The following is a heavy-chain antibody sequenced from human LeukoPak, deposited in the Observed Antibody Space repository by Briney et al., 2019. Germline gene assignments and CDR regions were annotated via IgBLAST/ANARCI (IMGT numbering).Heavy chain of an antibody. CDR2: ISGSGGST. V-gene: IGHV3-23*01. Sequence: GGSLRLSCAASGFTFSSYAMSWVRQAPGKGLEWVSAISGSGGSTYYADSVKGRFTISRDNSKNTLYLQMNSLRAEDTAVYCCAKALAYCGGDCYSFGGFFDYWGQGTLVTVSS. J-gene: IGHJ4*02. CDR3: AKALAYCGGDCYSFGGFFDY. D-gene: IGHD2-21*02. CDR1: GFTFSSYA.